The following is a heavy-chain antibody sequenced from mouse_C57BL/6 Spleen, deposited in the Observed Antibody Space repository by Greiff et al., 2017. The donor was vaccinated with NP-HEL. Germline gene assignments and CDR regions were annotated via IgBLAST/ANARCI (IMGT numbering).Heavy chain of an antibody. CDR3: ARPGGWAWFAY. V-gene: IGHV1-59*01. CDR1: GYTFTSYW. J-gene: IGHJ3*01. CDR2: IDPSDSYT. D-gene: IGHD1-1*02. Sequence: QVQLQQPGAELVRPGTSVKLSCKASGYTFTSYWMHWVKQRPGQGLEWIGVIDPSDSYTNYNQKFKGKATLTVDTSSSTAYMQLSSLTSEDSAVYYCARPGGWAWFAYWGQGTLVTVSA.